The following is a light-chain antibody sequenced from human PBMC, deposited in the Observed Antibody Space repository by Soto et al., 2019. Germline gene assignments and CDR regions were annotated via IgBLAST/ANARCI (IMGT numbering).Light chain of an antibody. CDR1: QDISTL. CDR3: QQADSFPLT. Sequence: DIQMTQSPSSVSASIGYTVTITCRASQDISTLLAWYQQKPGKAPKLLIYGASTLESGVPSRFSGRGSGTDFTLTISSLQPEDFATYFCQQADSFPLTFGGGTKVDIK. CDR2: GAS. V-gene: IGKV1D-12*01. J-gene: IGKJ4*01.